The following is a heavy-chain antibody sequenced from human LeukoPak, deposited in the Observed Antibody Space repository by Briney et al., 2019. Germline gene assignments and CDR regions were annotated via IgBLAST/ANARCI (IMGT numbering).Heavy chain of an antibody. V-gene: IGHV1-2*02. J-gene: IGHJ4*02. CDR3: AGTHAGYSSGWYGED. D-gene: IGHD6-19*01. Sequence: GASVKVSCKASGYTFTGYYMHWVRQAPGQGPEWMGWINPNSGGTNYAQKFQGRVTMTRDTSISTAYMELSRLRSDDTAVYYCAGTHAGYSSGWYGEDWGQGTLVTVSS. CDR1: GYTFTGYY. CDR2: INPNSGGT.